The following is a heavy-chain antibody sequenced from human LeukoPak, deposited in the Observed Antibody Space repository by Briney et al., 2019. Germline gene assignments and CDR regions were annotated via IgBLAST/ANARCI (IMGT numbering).Heavy chain of an antibody. CDR1: GFTFSSNS. CDR2: ISSSRSTI. Sequence: GGSLRLSCAASGFTFSSNSTNWVRQAPGKGLEWVSYISSSRSTIYYADSVKGRFTISRDNAKNSLYLQMNSLRAEDTAVYYCAREAPYCSSTSCYAVNSFDYWGQGTLVTVSS. J-gene: IGHJ4*02. D-gene: IGHD2-2*01. V-gene: IGHV3-48*01. CDR3: AREAPYCSSTSCYAVNSFDY.